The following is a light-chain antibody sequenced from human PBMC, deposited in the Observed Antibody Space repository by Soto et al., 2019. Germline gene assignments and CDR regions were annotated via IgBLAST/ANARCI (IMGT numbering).Light chain of an antibody. CDR1: QSVGSY. J-gene: IGKJ1*01. V-gene: IGKV3-11*01. CDR2: DAS. Sequence: EIVLTQSPGTLSLAPGERATLSCRASQSVGSYLAWYQQQPGQAPRLLIYDASNRATGISARFSGSGSGTDFTLTITSLGPEDFAVYYCQQRMNGRTFGQGTK. CDR3: QQRMNGRT.